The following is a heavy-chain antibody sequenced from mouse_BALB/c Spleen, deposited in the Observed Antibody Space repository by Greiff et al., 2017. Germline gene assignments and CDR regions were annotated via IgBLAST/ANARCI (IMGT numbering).Heavy chain of an antibody. CDR2: ISYSGST. J-gene: IGHJ1*01. V-gene: IGHV3-8*02. CDR1: GDSITSGY. D-gene: IGHD2-14*01. CDR3: ARSSRYAGDWYFDV. Sequence: EVKVEESGPSLVKPSQTLSLTCSVTGDSITSGYWNWIRKFPGNKLEYMGYISYSGSTYYNPSLKSRISITRDTSKNQYYLQLNSVTTEDTATYYCARSSRYAGDWYFDVWGAGTTVTVSS.